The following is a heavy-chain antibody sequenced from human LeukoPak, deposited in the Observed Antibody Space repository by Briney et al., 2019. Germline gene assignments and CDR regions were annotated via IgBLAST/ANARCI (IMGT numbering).Heavy chain of an antibody. CDR3: ARDVSDCSGGSCYSYFDY. J-gene: IGHJ4*02. CDR1: GYTFTSYY. V-gene: IGHV1-46*01. D-gene: IGHD2-15*01. CDR2: INPSGGNT. Sequence: ASVTVSCKASGYTFTSYYMHWVRRAPGQGLEWMGIINPSGGNTSYAQKFQGRVTVTRDTSTSTVYMELSSLRSEDTAVYYCARDVSDCSGGSCYSYFDYWGQGSLVTVSS.